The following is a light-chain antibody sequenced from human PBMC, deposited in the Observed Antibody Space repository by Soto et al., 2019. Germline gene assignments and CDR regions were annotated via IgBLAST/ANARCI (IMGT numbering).Light chain of an antibody. CDR1: HDITNF. CDR2: DAS. V-gene: IGKV1-33*01. Sequence: IQMTQSPSSLSASAGDRVTITCQATHDITNFLNWYQQKPGKAPKLLINDASNLETGVPSRFSGSGSGTYFTFTISSLQPEDIATYYCQQYNSYPYTFGQGTKLEIK. CDR3: QQYNSYPYT. J-gene: IGKJ2*01.